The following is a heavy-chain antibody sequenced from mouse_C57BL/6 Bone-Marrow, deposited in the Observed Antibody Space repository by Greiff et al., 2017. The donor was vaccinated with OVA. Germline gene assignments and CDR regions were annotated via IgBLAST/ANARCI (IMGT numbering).Heavy chain of an antibody. J-gene: IGHJ1*03. V-gene: IGHV7-3*01. CDR2: IRNKANGYTT. CDR3: ARFPHYYGSSYGYFDV. CDR1: GFTFTDYY. Sequence: DVQLVESGGGLVQPGGSLSLSCAASGFTFTDYYMSWVRQPPGKALEWLGFIRNKANGYTTEYSASVKGRFTISRDNSQSILYLQMNALRAEDSATYYCARFPHYYGSSYGYFDVWGTGTTVTVSS. D-gene: IGHD1-1*01.